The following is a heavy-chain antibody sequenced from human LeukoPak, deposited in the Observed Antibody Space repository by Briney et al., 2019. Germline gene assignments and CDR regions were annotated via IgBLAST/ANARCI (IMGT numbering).Heavy chain of an antibody. CDR3: ARVNSRGWPDRD. Sequence: SETLSLTCTVSGGSISSYYWSWIRQPAGKGLEWIGRIYTSGSTNYNPSLKSRVTMSVDTSKNQFSLKLSSVTAADMAVYYCARVNSRGWPDRDWGQGTLVTVSS. J-gene: IGHJ4*02. V-gene: IGHV4-4*07. D-gene: IGHD6-19*01. CDR1: GGSISSYY. CDR2: IYTSGST.